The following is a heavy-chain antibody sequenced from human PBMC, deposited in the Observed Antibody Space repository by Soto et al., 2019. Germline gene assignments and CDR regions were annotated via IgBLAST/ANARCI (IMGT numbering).Heavy chain of an antibody. J-gene: IGHJ4*02. CDR3: ARDRRDGYYVEY. CDR2: IYNSVST. CDR1: GGSVSGGDHY. V-gene: IGHV4-61*08. Sequence: QVQLRESGPGLVKPSETLSLTCIVSGGSVSGGDHYWSWIRQPPGKGLEWIGYIYNSVSTNYNPALRSRVTMSLDTSKNQFSLNLSSVTAADTAVYYCARDRRDGYYVEYWGQGTLVNVSS. D-gene: IGHD3-22*01.